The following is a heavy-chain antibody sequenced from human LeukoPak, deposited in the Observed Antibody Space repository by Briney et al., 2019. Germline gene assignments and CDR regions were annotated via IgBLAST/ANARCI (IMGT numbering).Heavy chain of an antibody. D-gene: IGHD5-18*01. CDR3: AASSGYSYYYYGMDV. CDR1: GFTFTSSA. CDR2: IVVGSGNT. J-gene: IGHJ6*04. V-gene: IGHV1-58*01. Sequence: SVKVSCKASGFTFTSSAVQWVRQARGQRLEWIGWIVVGSGNTNYAQKFQERVTITRDMSTSTAYMELSSLRSEDTAVYYCAASSGYSYYYYGMDVRGKGTTVTVSS.